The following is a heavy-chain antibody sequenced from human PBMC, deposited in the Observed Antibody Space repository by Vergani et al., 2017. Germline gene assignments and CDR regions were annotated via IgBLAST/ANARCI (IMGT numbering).Heavy chain of an antibody. V-gene: IGHV3-30-3*01. CDR3: RGEMDV. J-gene: IGHJ6*04. CDR2: ISHDGNNK. CDR1: GFIFKNYT. Sequence: QVNLVGSGGGVVQPGRSRRLSCATYGFIFKNYTMHWVRQAPGKGLEWVALISHDGNNKYYADSVKGRFTISRDNYKNTLYHQMNSLRAEDTANYYCRGEMDVWDKGTTVTVSS.